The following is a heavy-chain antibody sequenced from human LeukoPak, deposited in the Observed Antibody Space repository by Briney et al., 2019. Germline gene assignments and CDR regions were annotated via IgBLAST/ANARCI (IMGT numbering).Heavy chain of an antibody. V-gene: IGHV1-18*01. D-gene: IGHD7-27*01. CDR3: ARDFWNLYENNDSNRDFDN. CDR2: IAGDR. Sequence: GASVKVSCKATGYTFSNYGISWVRQAPGQGLEWMAWIAGDRIYAPQFQGRLIISTDPSTSTAYMELRSLRSDDTAVYYCARDFWNLYENNDSNRDFDNWGQGTLLTVSS. J-gene: IGHJ4*02. CDR1: GYTFSNYG.